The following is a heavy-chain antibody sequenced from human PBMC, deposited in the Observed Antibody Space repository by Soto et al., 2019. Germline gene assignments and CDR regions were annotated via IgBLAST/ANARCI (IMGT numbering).Heavy chain of an antibody. CDR1: GGSFGGYD. CDR2: IFYSGST. CDR3: ARAYGLDAFDF. J-gene: IGHJ3*01. D-gene: IGHD4-17*01. Sequence: SETLCLTCRVSGGSFGGYDGSWIRQPPGKGLEWIGYIFYSGSTNYNPSLKSRVTISVDTSKNQFSLKLSSVTAADTAVYYCARAYGLDAFDFWGQGTMVTVSS. V-gene: IGHV4-59*08.